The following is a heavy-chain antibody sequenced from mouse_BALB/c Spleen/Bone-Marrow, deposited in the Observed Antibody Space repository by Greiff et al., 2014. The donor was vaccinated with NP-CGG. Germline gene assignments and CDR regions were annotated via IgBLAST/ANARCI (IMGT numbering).Heavy chain of an antibody. CDR2: INPDSSTI. J-gene: IGHJ3*01. V-gene: IGHV4-1*02. CDR3: ARLGNYGWFAY. CDR1: GFDLRRYW. Sequence: GQLKQSGGGLVQPGGSLKLSCAASGFDLRRYWMSWGRQAPGEGLEWIGEINPDSSTINYTPSLKDKFIISRDNAKNTLYLQMSKVRSEDTALYYCARLGNYGWFAYWGQGTLVTVSA. D-gene: IGHD2-1*01.